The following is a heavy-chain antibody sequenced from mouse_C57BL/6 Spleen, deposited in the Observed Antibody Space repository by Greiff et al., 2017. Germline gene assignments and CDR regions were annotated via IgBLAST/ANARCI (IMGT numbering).Heavy chain of an antibody. CDR2: IYPGSGST. J-gene: IGHJ3*01. V-gene: IGHV1-55*01. D-gene: IGHD2-4*01. CDR1: GYTFTSYW. CDR3: ARSLYDYADGGFAY. Sequence: QVQLQQPGAELVKPGASVKMSCKASGYTFTSYWITWVKQRPGQGLEWIGDIYPGSGSTNYNEKFKSKATLNVDPSSRTAYMHLSSLTSEDSAVYYCARSLYDYADGGFAYWGQGTLVTVSA.